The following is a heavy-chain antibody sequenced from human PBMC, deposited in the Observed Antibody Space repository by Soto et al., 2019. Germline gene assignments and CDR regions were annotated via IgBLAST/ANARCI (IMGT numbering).Heavy chain of an antibody. CDR1: GFTFSSYA. V-gene: IGHV3-30-3*01. CDR3: ARDPSGDGYSYFDY. J-gene: IGHJ4*02. Sequence: GGSLRLSCAASGFTFSSYAIHWVRQAPGKGLEWVAIISYDGSHKYYADSVKGRFTISRDNSMNTLYLQMNSLRAEDTALYYCARDPSGDGYSYFDYCGQGTLVTVSS. D-gene: IGHD4-4*01. CDR2: ISYDGSHK.